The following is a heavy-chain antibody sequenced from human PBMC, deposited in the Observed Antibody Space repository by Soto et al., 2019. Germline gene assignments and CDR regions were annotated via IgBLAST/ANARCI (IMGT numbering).Heavy chain of an antibody. CDR3: AREAVAGPTYYFDY. CDR1: GGSISSYY. CDR2: IYYSGST. Sequence: SETLSLTCTVSGGSISSYYWSWIRQPPGKGLEWIGYIYYSGSTNYNPSLKSRATISVDTSKNQFSLKLSSVTAADTAVYYCAREAVAGPTYYFDYWGQGTLVTVSS. J-gene: IGHJ4*02. V-gene: IGHV4-59*01. D-gene: IGHD6-19*01.